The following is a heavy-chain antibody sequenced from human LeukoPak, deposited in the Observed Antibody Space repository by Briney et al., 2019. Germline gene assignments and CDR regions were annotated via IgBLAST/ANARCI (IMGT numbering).Heavy chain of an antibody. J-gene: IGHJ6*03. CDR1: GGSFSGDY. D-gene: IGHD4-17*01. Sequence: SETLSLTCGVYGGSFSGDYWSWVRQPPGKGLEWIGEINHSGSASYNPSLKSRVTISVDTSKIQFSLKLSSVTATDTAVYYCARGRKVPVTKYYYSYYMDVWGKGTTVTVSS. V-gene: IGHV4-34*01. CDR2: INHSGSA. CDR3: ARGRKVPVTKYYYSYYMDV.